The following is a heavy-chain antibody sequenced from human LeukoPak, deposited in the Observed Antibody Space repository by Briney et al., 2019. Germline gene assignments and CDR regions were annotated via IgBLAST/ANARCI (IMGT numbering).Heavy chain of an antibody. CDR2: INPNSGGT. D-gene: IGHD6-13*01. Sequence: ASVKVSCKASGYTFTDYYINWVRQAPGQGLEWMGWINPNSGGTNYAQKFQGRVTMTRDTSISTAYMELSRLRSDDTAVYYCAREVYGDSSSSSGYWGQGTLVTVSS. CDR3: AREVYGDSSSSSGY. CDR1: GYTFTDYY. V-gene: IGHV1-2*02. J-gene: IGHJ4*02.